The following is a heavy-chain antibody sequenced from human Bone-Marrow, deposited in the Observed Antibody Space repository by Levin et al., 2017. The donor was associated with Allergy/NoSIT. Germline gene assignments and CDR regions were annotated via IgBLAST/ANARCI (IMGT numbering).Heavy chain of an antibody. CDR2: IYPSDSDT. Sequence: VASVKVSCQASGYTFSNYWIGWVRQMPGKGLEWVGIIYPSDSDTRYGPSFQGQVTISVDKSINTAYLQWSSLRPSDTAMYYCARRRSLLAGWAEFDYWGQGALVLVSS. CDR1: GYTFSNYW. CDR3: ARRRSLLAGWAEFDY. V-gene: IGHV5-51*01. D-gene: IGHD6-19*01. J-gene: IGHJ4*02.